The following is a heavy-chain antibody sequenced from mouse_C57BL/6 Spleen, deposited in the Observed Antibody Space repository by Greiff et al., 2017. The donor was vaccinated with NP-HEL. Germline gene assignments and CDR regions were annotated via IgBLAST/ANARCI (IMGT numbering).Heavy chain of an antibody. J-gene: IGHJ1*03. D-gene: IGHD1-1*01. CDR1: GYTFTSYW. V-gene: IGHV1-64*01. CDR3: ARGYYGSSSWYFDV. CDR2: IHPNSGST. Sequence: VQLQQSGAELVKPGASVKLSCKASGYTFTSYWMHWVKQRPGQGLEWIGMIHPNSGSTNYNEKFKSKATLTVDKSSSTAYMQLSSLTSEDSAVYYCARGYYGSSSWYFDVWGTGTTVTVSS.